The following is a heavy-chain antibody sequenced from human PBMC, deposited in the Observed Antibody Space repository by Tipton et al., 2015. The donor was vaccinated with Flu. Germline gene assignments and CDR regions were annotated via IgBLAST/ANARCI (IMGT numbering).Heavy chain of an antibody. CDR3: AKSFWPGTVDVPYYFDY. D-gene: IGHD1-14*01. CDR1: GFTFDDYA. Sequence: SLRLSCAASGFTFDDYAMHWVRQAPGKGLEWVSGISWNSGSISYADSVKGRFTISRDNAKNSLYLQMNSLRAEDTALYYCAKSFWPGTVDVPYYFDYWGQGTLVTVSS. J-gene: IGHJ4*02. CDR2: ISWNSGSI. V-gene: IGHV3-9*01.